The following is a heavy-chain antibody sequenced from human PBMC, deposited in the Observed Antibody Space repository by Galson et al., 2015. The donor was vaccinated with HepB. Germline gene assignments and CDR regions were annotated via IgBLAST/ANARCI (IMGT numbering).Heavy chain of an antibody. V-gene: IGHV3-23*01. D-gene: IGHD2-8*01. CDR2: ITSNGCQS. Sequence: SLRLSYAASGFTFSRYAMTWVRQAPGKGMEGISRITSNGCQSFYTISAKGRFTISRDHSRITVVLQLSSLIPEDTAVYYCAKDGIMVSNNPYQLHFWGQGTLVSVSS. CDR1: GFTFSRYA. CDR3: AKDGIMVSNNPYQLHF. J-gene: IGHJ4*02.